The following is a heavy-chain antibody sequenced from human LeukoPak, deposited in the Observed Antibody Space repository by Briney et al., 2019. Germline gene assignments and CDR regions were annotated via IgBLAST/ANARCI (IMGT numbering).Heavy chain of an antibody. CDR3: ARAQVDYNNGPGSRGYYSYGMDV. D-gene: IGHD4-11*01. V-gene: IGHV4-59*01. CDR2: IYYNGST. Sequence: SETLSLTCTVSGGSISTYYGNWIRQAPGKGPEWIGYIYYNGSTNYNPSLKSRVAMSVDTSRNQFSLKLSSVTAADTAVYYCARAQVDYNNGPGSRGYYSYGMDVWGRGTTVTVSS. J-gene: IGHJ6*02. CDR1: GGSISTYY.